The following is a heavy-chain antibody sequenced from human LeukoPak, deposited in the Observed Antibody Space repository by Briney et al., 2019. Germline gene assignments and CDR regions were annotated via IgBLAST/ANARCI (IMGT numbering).Heavy chain of an antibody. CDR3: ARVGQQQLGDSFDY. Sequence: SETLSLTCTVSGGSISSYYWSWIRQPPGKGLEWIGYIYYSGSTNYNPSLKSRVTISVDTSKNQFSLKLSSVTAADTAVYYCARVGQQQLGDSFDYWGQGTLVTVSS. J-gene: IGHJ4*02. D-gene: IGHD6-13*01. CDR1: GGSISSYY. V-gene: IGHV4-59*01. CDR2: IYYSGST.